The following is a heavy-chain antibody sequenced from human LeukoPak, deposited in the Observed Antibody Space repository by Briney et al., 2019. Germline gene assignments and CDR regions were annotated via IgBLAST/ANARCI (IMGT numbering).Heavy chain of an antibody. CDR3: AREGGTTKILDY. Sequence: PSGTLSLTCAVSSGSISSSNWWSWVRQPPGKGLEWIGEIYHTGSTNYNPSLKSRVTISVDKSKNQFSLKLTSVTAADTAVYYCAREGGTTKILDYWGQGTLVTVSS. D-gene: IGHD2-15*01. J-gene: IGHJ4*02. CDR2: IYHTGST. CDR1: SGSISSSNW. V-gene: IGHV4-4*02.